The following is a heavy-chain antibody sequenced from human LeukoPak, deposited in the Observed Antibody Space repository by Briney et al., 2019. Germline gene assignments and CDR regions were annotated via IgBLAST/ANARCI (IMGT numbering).Heavy chain of an antibody. V-gene: IGHV3-23*01. D-gene: IGHD2-21*02. Sequence: GSLRLSCAASVSTFSTYAMSWVRQAPGKGLEWVSAISSGSRVNAFYSDSVRGRFTISRDNSKNTLYLQMNSLRAEDTAIYYCASRKPPPGPTVIPDWGQGTLVTVSS. CDR3: ASRKPPPGPTVIPD. CDR1: VSTFSTYA. J-gene: IGHJ4*02. CDR2: ISSGSRVNA.